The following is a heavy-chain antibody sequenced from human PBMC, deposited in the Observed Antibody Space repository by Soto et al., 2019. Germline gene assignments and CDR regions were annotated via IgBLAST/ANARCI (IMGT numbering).Heavy chain of an antibody. V-gene: IGHV1-18*01. CDR2: ISAYNGDT. CDR1: GYTFTSYG. J-gene: IGHJ4*02. CDR3: ARVDDIVVVASDY. Sequence: QVQLVQSGGEVKKPGASVQVSCKASGYTFTSYGISWVRQAPGQGLEWMGWISAYNGDTDHAQKLQGRVTMNTDTTTSTAYMELRSLRSDDTAVYYSARVDDIVVVASDYWGQGTLVTVSS. D-gene: IGHD2-15*01.